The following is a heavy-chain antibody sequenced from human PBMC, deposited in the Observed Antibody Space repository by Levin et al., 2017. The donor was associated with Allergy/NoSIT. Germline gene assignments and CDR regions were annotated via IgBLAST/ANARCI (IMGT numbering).Heavy chain of an antibody. CDR1: GFTFSSYA. Sequence: GGSLRLSCAASGFTFSSYAMSWVRQAPGKGLEWVSAISGSGGSTYYADSVKGRFTISRDNSKNTLYLQMNSLRAEDTAVYYCAKVRKYYYGSGSSYFDYWGQGTLVTVSS. J-gene: IGHJ4*02. CDR2: ISGSGGST. V-gene: IGHV3-23*01. D-gene: IGHD3-10*01. CDR3: AKVRKYYYGSGSSYFDY.